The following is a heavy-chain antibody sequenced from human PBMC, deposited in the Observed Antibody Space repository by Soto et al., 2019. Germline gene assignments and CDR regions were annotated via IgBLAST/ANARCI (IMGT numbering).Heavy chain of an antibody. CDR2: INPTGGPT. CDR1: GFSFSDYF. V-gene: IGHV1-46*01. CDR3: TRAEEMATIRFEH. J-gene: IGHJ4*02. Sequence: GASVKVSCKASGFSFSDYFIHWVRQAPGHGLEWMGTINPTGGPTSYAQKFQGRVTMTRDTSTNTVYMELTSLTYDDTAVYYCTRAEEMATIRFEHWGQGTLVTVSS.